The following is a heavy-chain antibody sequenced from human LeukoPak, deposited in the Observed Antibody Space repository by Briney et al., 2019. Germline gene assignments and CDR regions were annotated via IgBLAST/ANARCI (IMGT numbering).Heavy chain of an antibody. CDR3: AKDLSNDYYNCGLDV. J-gene: IGHJ6*02. D-gene: IGHD4-11*01. V-gene: IGHV3-43*02. CDR2: ISADGGRT. Sequence: GGSLRLSCEASGFIFDDYAMHWVRQAPGKGLEWVSVISADGGRTRHADSVKGRFTTSRDNFKNSLYLQMNSLRTDDTALYYCAKDLSNDYYNCGLDVWGQGTTATVSS. CDR1: GFIFDDYA.